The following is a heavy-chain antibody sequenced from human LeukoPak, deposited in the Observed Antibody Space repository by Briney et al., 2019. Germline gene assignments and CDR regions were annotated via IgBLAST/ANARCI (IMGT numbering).Heavy chain of an antibody. V-gene: IGHV4-59*11. CDR2: IYYTGTT. CDR1: GGPLSSHF. Sequence: SETLSLTCTVSGGPLSSHFWSWIRQPPGKGLELIGHIYYTGTTYYNPSLNSRVTISLDTSRNQFSLRLTSVTAADTAVYYCARFSSGCSTASCYLTYWGQGTLVTVSS. D-gene: IGHD2-2*01. J-gene: IGHJ4*02. CDR3: ARFSSGCSTASCYLTY.